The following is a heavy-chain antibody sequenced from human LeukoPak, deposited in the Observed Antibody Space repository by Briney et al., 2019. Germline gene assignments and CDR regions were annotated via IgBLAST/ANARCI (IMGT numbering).Heavy chain of an antibody. J-gene: IGHJ6*02. CDR1: GGSISRYY. D-gene: IGHD7-27*01. V-gene: IGHV4-59*01. CDR2: IYYSGST. Sequence: SETLSLTCTVSGGSISRYYWSWTRQSPGKGLEWIGYIYYSGSTNYNPSLKSRVTISLDTSKNQFSLNLRSVTAADTAVYYCARLGSRVDYYYGMDVWGQGTTVTVSS. CDR3: ARLGSRVDYYYGMDV.